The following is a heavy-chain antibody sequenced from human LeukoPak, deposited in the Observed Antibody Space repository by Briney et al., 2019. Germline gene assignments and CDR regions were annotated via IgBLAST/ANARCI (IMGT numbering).Heavy chain of an antibody. D-gene: IGHD3-22*01. CDR2: INPSGCST. CDR3: ARVMSGYDSSGYSSKMFDY. Sequence: ASVEVSCKASGYTFTSYYMHWVRQAPGQGLEWMGIINPSGCSTSYAQKFQGRVTMTRDTSTSTVYMELSSLRSEDTAVYYCARVMSGYDSSGYSSKMFDYWGQGTLVTVSS. CDR1: GYTFTSYY. V-gene: IGHV1-46*01. J-gene: IGHJ4*02.